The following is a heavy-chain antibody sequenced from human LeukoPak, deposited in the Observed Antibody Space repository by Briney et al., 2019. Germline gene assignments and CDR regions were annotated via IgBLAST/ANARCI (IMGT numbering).Heavy chain of an antibody. V-gene: IGHV1-18*01. Sequence: ASVKVSCKASGYTFTSYGISWVRQAPGQGLEWMGWISAYNGNTNYAQKLQGRVTMTTDTSTSTAYMELSSLRSDDTAVYYCALIPYCTTATCYYFDFWGQGTLVTVSS. CDR1: GYTFTSYG. CDR3: ALIPYCTTATCYYFDF. J-gene: IGHJ4*02. CDR2: ISAYNGNT. D-gene: IGHD2-2*01.